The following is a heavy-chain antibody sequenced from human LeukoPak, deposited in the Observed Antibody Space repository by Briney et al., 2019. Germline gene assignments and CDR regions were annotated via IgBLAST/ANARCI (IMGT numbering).Heavy chain of an antibody. D-gene: IGHD6-19*01. J-gene: IGHJ4*02. CDR3: ARDRIAVAGTDLDY. CDR2: INPNSGGT. CDR1: GYTFTGYY. V-gene: IGHV1-2*02. Sequence: ASVKVSCKASGYTFTGYYMHWVRQAPGQGLEWMGWINPNSGGTNYAQKFQGRVTMTRDMSISTAYMELSRLRSDYTAVYYCARDRIAVAGTDLDYWGQGTLVTVSS.